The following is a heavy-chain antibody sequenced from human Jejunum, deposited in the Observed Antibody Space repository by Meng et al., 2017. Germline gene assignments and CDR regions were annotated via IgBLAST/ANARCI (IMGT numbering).Heavy chain of an antibody. V-gene: IGHV4-4*02. J-gene: IGHJ5*02. CDR1: GASISDNNW. D-gene: IGHD6-13*01. Sequence: GQVQEAGPRLVKPSGTLSLTCAGSGASISDNNWWRWVRQAPGKGLEWIGEIHHTGNINYNPSLKSRVTMSLDKPKNQFSLEVTSVTAADTAVYYCARDLLGPAIAATGWFDPWGQGTLVTVSS. CDR2: IHHTGNI. CDR3: ARDLLGPAIAATGWFDP.